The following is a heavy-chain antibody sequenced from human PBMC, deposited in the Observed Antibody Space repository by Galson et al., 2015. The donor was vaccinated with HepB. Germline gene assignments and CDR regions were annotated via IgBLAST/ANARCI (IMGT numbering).Heavy chain of an antibody. V-gene: IGHV3-11*01. Sequence: SLRLSCAASGFSFSDYYIIWIRHAPGKGLECVSHINWRGSSKFYTDSVRGRFTISRDNYKNSVYLQMDGLRDEDTAVYYCARDRSAGDGWIYWFDPWGQGTRVTVSS. J-gene: IGHJ5*02. CDR1: GFSFSDYY. D-gene: IGHD2-2*03. CDR2: INWRGSSK. CDR3: ARDRSAGDGWIYWFDP.